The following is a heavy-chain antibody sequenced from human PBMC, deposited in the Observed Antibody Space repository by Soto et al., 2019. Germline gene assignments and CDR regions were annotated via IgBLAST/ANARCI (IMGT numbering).Heavy chain of an antibody. D-gene: IGHD6-25*01. CDR2: LYYSGST. CDR3: ASEIRIAADSAFDY. CDR1: GGSISSGDYY. Sequence: QVQLQESGPGLVKPSQTLSLTCTVSGGSISSGDYYWSWIRQPPGKGLEWIGYLYYSGSTYYNPSLKSRVTISVELSSNQFSLKLRSVTAADTAVYYCASEIRIAADSAFDYWGQGTLVTVSS. J-gene: IGHJ4*02. V-gene: IGHV4-30-4*01.